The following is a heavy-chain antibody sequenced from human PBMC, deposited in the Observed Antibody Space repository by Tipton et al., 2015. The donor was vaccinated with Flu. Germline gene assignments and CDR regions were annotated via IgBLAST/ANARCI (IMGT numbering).Heavy chain of an antibody. CDR1: GFTFSSSA. Sequence: SLRLSCAASGFTFSSSAMAWVRQTPEKGLEWVSSISGNGGITYYADSVKGRFTISRDNSKNTLYLQMNSLRAEDTAVYYCARAIAAAGSYWGQGTLVTVSS. CDR2: ISGNGGIT. V-gene: IGHV3-23*01. CDR3: ARAIAAAGSY. D-gene: IGHD6-13*01. J-gene: IGHJ4*02.